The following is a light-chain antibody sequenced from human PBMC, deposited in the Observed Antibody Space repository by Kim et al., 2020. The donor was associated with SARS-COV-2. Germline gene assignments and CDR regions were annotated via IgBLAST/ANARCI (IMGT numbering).Light chain of an antibody. CDR1: SGHSNYA. CDR2: LNSDGSH. CDR3: QTWDTGLWV. V-gene: IGLV4-69*01. J-gene: IGLJ3*02. Sequence: ASVKLPCTLSSGHSNYAIAWHQQQPEKGPRYLMKLNSDGSHSKGDGIPDRFSGSSSGAERYLTISSLQSEDEADYYCQTWDTGLWVFGGGTKLTV.